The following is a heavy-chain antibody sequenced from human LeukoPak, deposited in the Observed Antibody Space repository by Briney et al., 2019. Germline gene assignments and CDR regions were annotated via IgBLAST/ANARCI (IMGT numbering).Heavy chain of an antibody. Sequence: GSSVNVSCKSSGYTFTSYGISWVRQAPGQGLAWMGWISAYNGNTNYPQKLQGRVTMTTDTSTSTAYLELRSLRSDATAVYYCARDRAGTNLDWFDPWGQGTLVTVSS. J-gene: IGHJ5*02. D-gene: IGHD1-14*01. CDR2: ISAYNGNT. V-gene: IGHV1-18*01. CDR3: ARDRAGTNLDWFDP. CDR1: GYTFTSYG.